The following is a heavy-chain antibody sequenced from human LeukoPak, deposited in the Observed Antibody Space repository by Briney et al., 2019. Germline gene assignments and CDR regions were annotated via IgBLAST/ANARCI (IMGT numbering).Heavy chain of an antibody. V-gene: IGHV1-18*01. CDR3: ARAEGYCGRISCPYYFDY. CDR2: ISACNGNT. CDR1: GYTFTSYG. Sequence: GASVKVSCKASGYTFTSYGISWVRQAPGQGLEWMGWISACNGNTNYAQKLQGRVTMTTDTSTGTAYMELSSLRSEDTAVYYCARAEGYCGRISCPYYFDYWGQGSLVAVSS. J-gene: IGHJ4*02. D-gene: IGHD2-15*01.